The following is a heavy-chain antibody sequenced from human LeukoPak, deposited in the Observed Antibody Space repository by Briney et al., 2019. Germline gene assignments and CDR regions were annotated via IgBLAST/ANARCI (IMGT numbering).Heavy chain of an antibody. CDR2: IYKTGAS. CDR3: ARRPLSNGQYAFDI. Sequence: SETLSLTCTASGCSISTGAYYWTWIRQDPGRGLDWVVYIYKTGASYYNPSLMSRVNMSLDTSKNQFSLDLSSVTAADTAVYYCARRPLSNGQYAFDIWGQGTMVTVSS. J-gene: IGHJ3*02. D-gene: IGHD2-8*01. V-gene: IGHV4-31*03. CDR1: GCSISTGAYY.